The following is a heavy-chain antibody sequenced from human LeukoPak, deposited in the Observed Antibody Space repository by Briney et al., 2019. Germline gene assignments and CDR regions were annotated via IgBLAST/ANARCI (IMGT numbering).Heavy chain of an antibody. Sequence: SSETLSLTCTVSGGATSTHYWSWIRQPPGKGLEWIGYISYTGGANYNPSLKSRVTISMDTSKNQFSLKLSSVTAADTAVYYCARGERPGPDYWGQGTLVTVSS. D-gene: IGHD6-25*01. CDR1: GGATSTHY. V-gene: IGHV4-59*11. J-gene: IGHJ4*02. CDR3: ARGERPGPDY. CDR2: ISYTGGA.